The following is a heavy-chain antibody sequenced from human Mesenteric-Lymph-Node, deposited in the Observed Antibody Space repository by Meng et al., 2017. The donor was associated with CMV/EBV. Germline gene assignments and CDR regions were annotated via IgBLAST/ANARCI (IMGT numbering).Heavy chain of an antibody. V-gene: IGHV1-2*06. D-gene: IGHD3-10*01. CDR3: ARNSFYYGSGSYYPHNWFDP. J-gene: IGHJ5*02. CDR1: TGYS. Sequence: TGYSLPGLRQAPGQALEWMGRINPNSGGTNYAQKFQGRVTMTRDTSISTAYMELSRLRSDDTAVYYCARNSFYYGSGSYYPHNWFDPWGQGTLVTVSS. CDR2: INPNSGGT.